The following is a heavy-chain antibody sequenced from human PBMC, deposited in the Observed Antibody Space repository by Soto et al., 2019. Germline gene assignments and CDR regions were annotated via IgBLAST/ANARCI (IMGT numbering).Heavy chain of an antibody. CDR2: IYPGDSDT. CDR3: ARHVLGYDFWSGYYSYYYYGMDV. V-gene: IGHV5-51*01. J-gene: IGHJ6*02. Sequence: PGESLKISCKVSGDSFGSHWIGWVRQMPGKGLEWMGIIYPGDSDTRYSPSFQGQVTISADKSISTAYLQWSSLKASDTAMYYCARHVLGYDFWSGYYSYYYYGMDVWGQGTTVTVSS. CDR1: GDSFGSHW. D-gene: IGHD3-3*01.